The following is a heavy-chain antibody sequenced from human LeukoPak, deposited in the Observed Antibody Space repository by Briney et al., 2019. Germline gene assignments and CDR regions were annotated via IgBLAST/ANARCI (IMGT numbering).Heavy chain of an antibody. CDR1: GYTFTGYY. CDR3: ARARYYGSGRPTLFDP. J-gene: IGHJ5*02. CDR2: INPNSGGT. D-gene: IGHD3-10*01. Sequence: ASVKVSCKASGYTFTGYYMHWVRQAPGQGLEWMGWINPNSGGTNYAQKFQGRVTMTRDTSISTAYMELSSLRSEDTAVYYCARARYYGSGRPTLFDPWGQGTLVTVSS. V-gene: IGHV1-2*02.